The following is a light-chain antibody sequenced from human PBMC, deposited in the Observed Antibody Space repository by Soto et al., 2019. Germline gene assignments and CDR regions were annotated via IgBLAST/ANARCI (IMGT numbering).Light chain of an antibody. CDR2: GAS. J-gene: IGKJ1*01. CDR1: LTMNNN. V-gene: IGKV3-15*01. CDR3: QQYNERPPWT. Sequence: EIVMTQSPATLSVSPGESVTLSCRASLTMNNNIAWYQHNPGQAPRLLIFGASSRATGVPGRFSGSGFGTEFTISISSLQSEDFAVYYCQQYNERPPWTFGQGTTVEMK.